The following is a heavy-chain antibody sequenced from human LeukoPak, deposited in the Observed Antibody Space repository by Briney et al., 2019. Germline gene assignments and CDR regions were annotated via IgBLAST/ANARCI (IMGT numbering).Heavy chain of an antibody. CDR2: IYITSSDPYT. V-gene: IGHV3-21*01. CDR1: GFHLSTYS. CDR3: NLNHSGPPANFY. Sequence: PGGSLRLSWAVSGFHLSTYSMNWVRRAPGKGLEWVSSIYITSSDPYTYCADSVKGRFTISRNNAKNSLNLQMDSLRAEGTAVYYCNLNHSGPPANFYWGVGTLVTVSS. D-gene: IGHD3-10*01. J-gene: IGHJ4*02.